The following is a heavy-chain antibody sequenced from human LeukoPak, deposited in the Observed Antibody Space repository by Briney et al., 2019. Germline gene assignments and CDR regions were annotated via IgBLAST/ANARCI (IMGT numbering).Heavy chain of an antibody. J-gene: IGHJ6*03. CDR1: GGSISSYY. V-gene: IGHV4-59*01. CDR2: IYYSGST. D-gene: IGHD2-2*01. Sequence: SETLSLTCTVSGGSISSYYWSWIRQPPGKGLEWIGYIYYSGSTNYNPSLKSRVTISVDTSKNQFSLKLSSVTAADTAVYYCARVGFVAAAGYYYYYMDVWGKGTTVTISS. CDR3: ARVGFVAAAGYYYYYMDV.